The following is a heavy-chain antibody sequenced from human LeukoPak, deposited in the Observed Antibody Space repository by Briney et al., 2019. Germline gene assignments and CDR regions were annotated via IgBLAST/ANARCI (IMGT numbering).Heavy chain of an antibody. CDR3: ARLVWELLRSYWFDP. D-gene: IGHD1-26*01. Sequence: WIRQPPGKGLEWMGIIYHGDSDTRYSPSFQGQVTISANKSISSAYLQWSSLKASDTAMYYCARLVWELLRSYWFDPWGQGTLVTVSS. V-gene: IGHV5-51*01. CDR2: IYHGDSDT. J-gene: IGHJ5*02.